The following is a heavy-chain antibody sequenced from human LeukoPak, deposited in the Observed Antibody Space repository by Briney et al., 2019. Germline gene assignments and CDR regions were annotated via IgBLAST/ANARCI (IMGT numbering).Heavy chain of an antibody. J-gene: IGHJ5*02. CDR1: GYTFTSYA. V-gene: IGHV7-4-1*02. Sequence: GASVKVSCKASGYTFTSYAMNWVRQAPGQGLEWMGWINTNTGNPTYAQGFTGRFVFSLDTSVSTAYLQISSLKAEDTAVYYCAREAAAGTKNWFDPWGQGTLVTVSS. CDR2: INTNTGNP. D-gene: IGHD6-13*01. CDR3: AREAAAGTKNWFDP.